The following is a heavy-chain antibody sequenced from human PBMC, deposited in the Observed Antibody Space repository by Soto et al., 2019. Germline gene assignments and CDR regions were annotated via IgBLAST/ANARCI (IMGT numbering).Heavy chain of an antibody. CDR1: GFTFNSYA. D-gene: IGHD3-3*01. J-gene: IGHJ4*02. CDR2: ISGSGGHT. CDR3: AKGLLDHGDH. V-gene: IGHV3-23*01. Sequence: PGGSLRLSCAASGFTFNSYAMSWVRQAPGKGLEWVSGISGSGGHTYYGDSVKGRFTISRDNSKNTLYLQMNSLRAEDRAVYYCAKGLLDHGDHWGQGTLVTVSS.